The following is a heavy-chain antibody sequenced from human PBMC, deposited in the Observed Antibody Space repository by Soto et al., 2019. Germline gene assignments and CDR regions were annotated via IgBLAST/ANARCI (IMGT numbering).Heavy chain of an antibody. CDR2: VNPSVGST. CDR3: ARAVNSFIMPGDTEDYSGLDV. D-gene: IGHD2-21*02. Sequence: QVQLLQSGAEVKKPGASVQVSCKASGYVFTSSFVHWVRQAPGQGLEWMGMVNPSVGSTAYAHKFQGRIAVTREMSTATVYMDLRSLTSADTAIYYCARAVNSFIMPGDTEDYSGLDVWGQGTTIIVSS. V-gene: IGHV1-46*01. J-gene: IGHJ6*02. CDR1: GYVFTSSF.